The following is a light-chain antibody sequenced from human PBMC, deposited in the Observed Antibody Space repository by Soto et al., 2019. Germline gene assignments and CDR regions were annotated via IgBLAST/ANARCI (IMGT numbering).Light chain of an antibody. CDR1: QSVSISY. V-gene: IGKV3-20*01. CDR3: QQYDSSPVT. Sequence: EIVLTQSPGTLSLSPGERATLSCRASQSVSISYLAWYQQKPGQAPRLLIYAASSRATGIPYRFSGSGSGTDFTLTISRLEPEDFAVYYCQQYDSSPVTFGQGTKVEIK. J-gene: IGKJ1*01. CDR2: AAS.